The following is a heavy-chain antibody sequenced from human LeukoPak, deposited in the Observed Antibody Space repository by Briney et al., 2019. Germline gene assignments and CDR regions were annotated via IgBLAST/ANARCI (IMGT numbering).Heavy chain of an antibody. V-gene: IGHV1-2*02. CDR2: INPNSGGT. Sequence: GASVKVSCKASGYTYTGYYMHWVRQAPGQGLEWTGWINPNSGGTNYAQKFQGRVTMTRDTSISTAYMELSRLRSDDTAVYYCASPDFWSGYLGDWGQGTLVTVSS. CDR3: ASPDFWSGYLGD. CDR1: GYTYTGYY. J-gene: IGHJ4*02. D-gene: IGHD3-3*01.